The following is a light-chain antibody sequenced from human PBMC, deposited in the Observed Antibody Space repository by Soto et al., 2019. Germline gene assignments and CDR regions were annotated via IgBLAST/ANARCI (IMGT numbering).Light chain of an antibody. Sequence: EIVLTQSPGTLSLSAGELATLSCSASQSVSSSYIAWYQQRPGQTPSLLIYGASTRATGIPDRFSGSGSGTHFPLTIRRLEPGDFAVYYCQQYGSSPRWMCGQGTKGDIK. CDR3: QQYGSSPRWM. V-gene: IGKV3-20*01. CDR2: GAS. J-gene: IGKJ1*01. CDR1: QSVSSSY.